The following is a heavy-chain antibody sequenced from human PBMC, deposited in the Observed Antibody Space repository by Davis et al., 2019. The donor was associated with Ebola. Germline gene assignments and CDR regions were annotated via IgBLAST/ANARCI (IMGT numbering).Heavy chain of an antibody. Sequence: PGGSLRLSCTVSGGSISSSSYYWGWIRQPPGKGLEWIGEINHSGSTNYNPSLKSRVTISVDTSKNQFSLKLSSVTAADTAVYYCARGWDYDFWRNWFDPWGQGTLVTVSS. CDR2: INHSGST. J-gene: IGHJ5*02. CDR3: ARGWDYDFWRNWFDP. V-gene: IGHV4-39*07. D-gene: IGHD3-3*01. CDR1: GGSISSSSYY.